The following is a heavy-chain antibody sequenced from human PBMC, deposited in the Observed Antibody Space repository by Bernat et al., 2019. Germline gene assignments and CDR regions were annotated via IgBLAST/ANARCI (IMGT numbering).Heavy chain of an antibody. V-gene: IGHV1-18*01. J-gene: IGHJ4*02. CDR2: ISPYNGNA. Sequence: QVYLVQSGADVKKSGASVKVSCEASGYTFSTYKITWVRQAPGQGLEWMGWISPYNGNANYAQNFQGRVTMTTDTSTSTAYMELTSLRSDDTAIYYCARGYRNFDYWGQGTLVSVSS. D-gene: IGHD4-11*01. CDR1: GYTFSTYK. CDR3: ARGYRNFDY.